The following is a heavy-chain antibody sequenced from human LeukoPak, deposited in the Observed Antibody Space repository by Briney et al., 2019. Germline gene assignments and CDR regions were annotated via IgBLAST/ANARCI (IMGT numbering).Heavy chain of an antibody. CDR3: AKDRWSYSVFGY. CDR1: GFTVSSNY. Sequence: PGGSLRLSCVASGFTVSSNYMSWVRQAPGKGLEWVSVIYSGGSTYYADSVKGRFTISRDNSKNTLYLQMNSLRAEDTAVYYCAKDRWSYSVFGYWGQGTLVTVSS. CDR2: IYSGGST. V-gene: IGHV3-53*01. J-gene: IGHJ4*02. D-gene: IGHD1-26*01.